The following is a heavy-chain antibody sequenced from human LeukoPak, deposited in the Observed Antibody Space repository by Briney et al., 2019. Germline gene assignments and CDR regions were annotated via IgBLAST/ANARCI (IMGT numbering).Heavy chain of an antibody. J-gene: IGHJ6*02. Sequence: GGSLRLSCAASGFTFSSYGMHWVRQAPGKGLEWVAVIWYDGSNKYYADSVKGRFTISRDNSKNTLYLQMNSLRAEDTAVYYCARDFDGSSSAASYYYGMDVWGQGTTVTVSS. CDR3: ARDFDGSSSAASYYYGMDV. CDR1: GFTFSSYG. V-gene: IGHV3-33*01. D-gene: IGHD6-6*01. CDR2: IWYDGSNK.